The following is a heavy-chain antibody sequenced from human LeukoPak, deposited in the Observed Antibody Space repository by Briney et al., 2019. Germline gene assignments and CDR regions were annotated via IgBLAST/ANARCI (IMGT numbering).Heavy chain of an antibody. CDR1: GGSISSYY. CDR3: ARVSMTTVNIDY. Sequence: SETLSLTCTVSGGSISSYYWSWIRQPPGKGLEWIGYIYYSGSTNYNPSLKSRVTISVDTSKNQFSLKLSSVTAADTAVYYCARVSMTTVNIDYWGQGTLVTVTS. V-gene: IGHV4-59*01. CDR2: IYYSGST. D-gene: IGHD4-17*01. J-gene: IGHJ4*02.